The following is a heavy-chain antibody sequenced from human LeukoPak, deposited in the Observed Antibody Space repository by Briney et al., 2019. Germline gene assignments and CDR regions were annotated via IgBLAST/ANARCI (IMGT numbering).Heavy chain of an antibody. J-gene: IGHJ4*02. CDR2: INSDGSTT. V-gene: IGHV3-74*01. CDR3: ARDNYDSSGYYFSFDY. Sequence: GGSLRPSCAASGFTFSSYWMHWVRQVPGKGLVWVSRINSDGSTTSYADSVKGRFTISRDNAKNTLYLQMNSLRAEDTAVYYCARDNYDSSGYYFSFDYWGQGTLVTVSS. D-gene: IGHD3-22*01. CDR1: GFTFSSYW.